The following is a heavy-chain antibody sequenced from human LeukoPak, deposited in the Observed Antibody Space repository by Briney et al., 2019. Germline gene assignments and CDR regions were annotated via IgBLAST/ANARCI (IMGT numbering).Heavy chain of an antibody. D-gene: IGHD2-2*01. CDR2: ISVYNGNT. CDR1: GYTFTSYG. CDR3: ARVELGCSSTSCYYYYYGMDV. V-gene: IGHV1-18*01. Sequence: ASVKVSCKASGYTFTSYGISWVRQAPGQGLEWMGWISVYNGNTNYAQNLQGRVTMTTDTSTSTAYMELRSLRSDDTAVYYCARVELGCSSTSCYYYYYGMDVWGQGTTVTVSS. J-gene: IGHJ6*02.